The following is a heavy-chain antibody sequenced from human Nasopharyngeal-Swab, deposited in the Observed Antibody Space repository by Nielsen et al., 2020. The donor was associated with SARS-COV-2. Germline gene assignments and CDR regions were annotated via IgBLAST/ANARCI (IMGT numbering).Heavy chain of an antibody. V-gene: IGHV3-23*01. D-gene: IGHD6-13*01. J-gene: IGHJ4*02. CDR2: ISGSGGNI. CDR1: GFTFSNYV. Sequence: GEPLKISCAASGFTFSNYVMSWVRQAPGKGLEWVSSISGSGGNIYYTDSVKGRFTISRDSSRSTLYLQMNSLRVEDTAVYYCAKWASSNWSDYWGQGTLVTVSS. CDR3: AKWASSNWSDY.